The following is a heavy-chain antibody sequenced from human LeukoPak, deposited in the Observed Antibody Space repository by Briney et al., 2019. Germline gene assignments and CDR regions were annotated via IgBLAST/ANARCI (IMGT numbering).Heavy chain of an antibody. D-gene: IGHD3-3*01. CDR2: ISSSGSTI. CDR1: GFTFRDYY. J-gene: IGHJ4*02. CDR3: ARDSRPVLRFLESHPQDY. Sequence: GGSLRLSCAASGFTFRDYYMSSIRQAPGKGLERVSYISSSGSTIYHADSVKGRFTISRDNAKNSLYLLMNSLRAEDTAVYYCARDSRPVLRFLESHPQDYWGQGTLVTVSS. V-gene: IGHV3-11*01.